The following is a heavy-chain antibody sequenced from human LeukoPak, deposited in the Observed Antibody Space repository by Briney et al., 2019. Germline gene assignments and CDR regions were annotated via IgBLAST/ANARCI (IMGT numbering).Heavy chain of an antibody. D-gene: IGHD6-19*01. Sequence: ASVKVSCKASGGTFSSYAISWVRQAPGRGLEWMGGIIPIFGTANYAQKFQGRVTITADESTSTAYMELSSLRSEDTAVYYCGRGPQQWLRVYYYYGMDVWGQGTTVTVSS. CDR3: GRGPQQWLRVYYYYGMDV. CDR2: IIPIFGTA. V-gene: IGHV1-69*13. CDR1: GGTFSSYA. J-gene: IGHJ6*02.